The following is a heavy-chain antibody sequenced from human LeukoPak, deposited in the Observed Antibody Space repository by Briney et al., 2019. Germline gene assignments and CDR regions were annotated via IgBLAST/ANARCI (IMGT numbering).Heavy chain of an antibody. CDR2: INTNTGNP. CDR1: GYTFTSYA. CDR3: ARDLGLRFLDVYCYYGMDV. D-gene: IGHD3-3*01. V-gene: IGHV7-4-1*02. J-gene: IGHJ6*02. Sequence: ASVKVSCKASGYTFTSYAMNWVRQAPGQGLEWMGWINTNTGNPTYAQGFTGRFVFSLDTSVSTAYLQISSLKAEDTAVYYCARDLGLRFLDVYCYYGMDVWGQGTTVTVSS.